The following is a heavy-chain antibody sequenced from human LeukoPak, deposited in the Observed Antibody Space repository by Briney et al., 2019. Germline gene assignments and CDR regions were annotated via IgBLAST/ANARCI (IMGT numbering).Heavy chain of an antibody. J-gene: IGHJ4*02. Sequence: PGGSLRLSCAASGRIFRNDWTHWVRQAPGKGLEWVADIKQDGSEIHYVDSVKGRFTISRDNAKNSLYLQMNSLRVEDTAFYYCALGSGCILDKWGQGTLVTVSS. CDR2: IKQDGSEI. CDR3: ALGSGCILDK. CDR1: GRIFRNDW. V-gene: IGHV3-7*03. D-gene: IGHD3/OR15-3a*01.